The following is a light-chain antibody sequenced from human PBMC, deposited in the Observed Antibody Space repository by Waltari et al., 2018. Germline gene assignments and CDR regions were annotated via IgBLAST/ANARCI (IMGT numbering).Light chain of an antibody. V-gene: IGKV3-20*01. CDR1: QSIGRY. J-gene: IGKJ1*01. Sequence: EIVLTQSPGTLSLSPGERATLSYRASQSIGRYLVWYQQKPGQAPRLLIYGASSRAAGIPDRCSGSGSGTDFSLTISRLEPEDFAVYYCQNHERLPAVFGQGTKVEIK. CDR3: QNHERLPAV. CDR2: GAS.